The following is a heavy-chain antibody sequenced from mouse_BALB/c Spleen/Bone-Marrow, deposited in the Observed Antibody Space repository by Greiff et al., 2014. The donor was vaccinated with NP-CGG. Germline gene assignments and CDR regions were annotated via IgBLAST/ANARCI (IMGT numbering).Heavy chain of an antibody. Sequence: QVQLQQSGAELARPGASVKMSCKASGYTFTSYTMHWVKQRPGQGLEWIGYINPSSGYTNYNQKFKDKATLTADKSSSTAYMQLSGLTSEDSAVYYCALANWDIGGPFAYWGQGTLVTVSA. D-gene: IGHD4-1*01. J-gene: IGHJ3*01. CDR3: ALANWDIGGPFAY. CDR1: GYTFTSYT. V-gene: IGHV1-4*01. CDR2: INPSSGYT.